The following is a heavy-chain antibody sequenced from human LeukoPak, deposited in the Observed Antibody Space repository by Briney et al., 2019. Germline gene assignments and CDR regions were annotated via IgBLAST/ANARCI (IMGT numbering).Heavy chain of an antibody. Sequence: PSETLSLTCTVSGGSISSYYWSWIRQPPGKGLEWIGYIYYSGSTNYNPSLKSRVTISVDTSKNQFSLKLSSVTAADTAVYYCARRSKLKYGSGSYYWFDPWGQGTLVTVSS. CDR1: GGSISSYY. CDR2: IYYSGST. V-gene: IGHV4-59*08. D-gene: IGHD3-10*01. CDR3: ARRSKLKYGSGSYYWFDP. J-gene: IGHJ5*02.